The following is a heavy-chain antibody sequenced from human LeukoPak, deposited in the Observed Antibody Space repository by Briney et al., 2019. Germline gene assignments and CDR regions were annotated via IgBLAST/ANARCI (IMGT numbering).Heavy chain of an antibody. J-gene: IGHJ4*02. V-gene: IGHV3-30*18. Sequence: GGSLRLSCAASGFTFTSYGMNWVRQAPGKGLEWVAVISYDGSNNYYAGSVKGRFTISRDNSKNTLYLQMNSLRAEDTAVYYCAKFLSPVGRGVYDIFPADFDYWGQGTLVTVSS. D-gene: IGHD3-9*01. CDR3: AKFLSPVGRGVYDIFPADFDY. CDR1: GFTFTSYG. CDR2: ISYDGSNN.